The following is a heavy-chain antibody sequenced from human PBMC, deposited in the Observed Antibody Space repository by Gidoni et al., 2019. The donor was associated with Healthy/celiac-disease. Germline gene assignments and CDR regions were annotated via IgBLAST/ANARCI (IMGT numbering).Heavy chain of an antibody. V-gene: IGHV4-61*02. CDR1: GGSISSGSYY. J-gene: IGHJ6*02. CDR2: IYTSGST. D-gene: IGHD5-18*01. CDR3: ARDLGYSYARGYYYYYGMDV. Sequence: QVQLQESGPGLGKPSQTLSLTCTVSGGSISSGSYYWSWIRQPAGKGLEWIGRIYTSGSTNYNPSLKSRVTISVDTSKNQFSLKLSSVTAADTAVYYCARDLGYSYARGYYYYYGMDVWGQGTTVTVSS.